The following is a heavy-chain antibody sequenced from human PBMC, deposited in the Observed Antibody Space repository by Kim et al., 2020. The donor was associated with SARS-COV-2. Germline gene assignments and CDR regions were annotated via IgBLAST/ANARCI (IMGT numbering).Heavy chain of an antibody. Sequence: SVKVSCKASGGTFSSYAISWVRQAPGQGLEWMGRIIPILGIANYAQKFQGRVTITADKSTSTAYMELSSLRSEDTAVYYCARVWSPSSEIAENWFDPWGQGTLVTVSS. V-gene: IGHV1-69*04. J-gene: IGHJ5*02. D-gene: IGHD3-10*01. CDR2: IIPILGIA. CDR1: GGTFSSYA. CDR3: ARVWSPSSEIAENWFDP.